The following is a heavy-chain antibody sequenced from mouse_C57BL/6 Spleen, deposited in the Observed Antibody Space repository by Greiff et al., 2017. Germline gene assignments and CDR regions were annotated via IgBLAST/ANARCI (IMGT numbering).Heavy chain of an antibody. Sequence: EVQGVESGGGLVKPGGSLKLSCAASGFTFSDYGMHWVRQAPEKGLEWVAYISRGSSTIYYADTVKGRFTISSDNAKNTLFLQTTSLRSEDTAMYYCARALSHYAMDYWGQGTSVTVSS. CDR1: GFTFSDYG. CDR3: ARALSHYAMDY. J-gene: IGHJ4*01. CDR2: ISRGSSTI. D-gene: IGHD1-1*02. V-gene: IGHV5-17*01.